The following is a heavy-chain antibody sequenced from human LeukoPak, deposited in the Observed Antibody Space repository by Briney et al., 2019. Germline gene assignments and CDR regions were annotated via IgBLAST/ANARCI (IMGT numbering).Heavy chain of an antibody. J-gene: IGHJ4*02. CDR1: GFTFSSYN. CDR3: ARTGDSGSYFGY. CDR2: ISSSSSYI. V-gene: IGHV3-21*01. Sequence: GRSRLLFCAASGFTFSSYNMNWVRQAPGKGLECVSSISSSSSYIYYADSMKGRFTISRDNAKNSLYLQMNSLRAEDTAVYYCARTGDSGSYFGYWGQGTLVTVSS. D-gene: IGHD1-26*01.